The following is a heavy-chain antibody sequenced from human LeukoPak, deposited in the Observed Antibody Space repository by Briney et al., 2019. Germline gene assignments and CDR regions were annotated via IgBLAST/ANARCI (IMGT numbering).Heavy chain of an antibody. CDR3: AREDRYSSGWRSYAFDI. Sequence: GGSLRLSCAASGFTFSDYYMSWIRQAPGKGLEWVSYISSSGSTIYYAGSVKGRFTISRDNAKNSLYLQMNSLRAEDTAVYYCAREDRYSSGWRSYAFDIWGQGTMVTVSS. J-gene: IGHJ3*02. CDR2: ISSSGSTI. CDR1: GFTFSDYY. D-gene: IGHD6-19*01. V-gene: IGHV3-11*04.